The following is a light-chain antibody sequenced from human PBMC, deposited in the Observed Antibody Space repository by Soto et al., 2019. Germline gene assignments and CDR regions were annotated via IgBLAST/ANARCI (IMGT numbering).Light chain of an antibody. V-gene: IGLV1-47*01. CDR2: RND. Sequence: QSVLTQPPSASGTPGQRVTISCSGSRSNIGSNYVYWYQHVPGTAPKLLIYRNDQRPSGVPDRFSGSTSVTSASLAISGLRSEDEADYYCAAWDDILSGVLFGGGTKLTVL. CDR1: RSNIGSNY. CDR3: AAWDDILSGVL. J-gene: IGLJ2*01.